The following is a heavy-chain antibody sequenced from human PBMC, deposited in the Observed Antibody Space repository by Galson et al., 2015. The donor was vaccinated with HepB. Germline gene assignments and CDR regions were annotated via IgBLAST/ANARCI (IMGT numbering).Heavy chain of an antibody. J-gene: IGHJ4*02. Sequence: SLRLSCAASGFTFSSYGMDWVRQAPGKGLEWVSYISSSGGTIYYADSVKGQFTISRDNAKNSLFLQMNSLRDEDTAVYFCARNTIYFDYWGQGTLVTVS. V-gene: IGHV3-48*02. D-gene: IGHD3-3*01. CDR1: GFTFSSYG. CDR2: ISSSGGTI. CDR3: ARNTIYFDY.